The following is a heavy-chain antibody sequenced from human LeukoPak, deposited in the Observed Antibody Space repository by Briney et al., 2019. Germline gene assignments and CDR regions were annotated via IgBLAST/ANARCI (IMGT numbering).Heavy chain of an antibody. CDR2: IYYSGST. CDR1: GGSISSGDYY. D-gene: IGHD3-3*01. J-gene: IGHJ3*02. Sequence: SQTLSLTCTVSGGSISSGDYYWSWIRQPPGKGLEWFGYIYYSGSTYYNPSLKSRVTISVDTSKNQFSLKLSSVTAADTAVYYCARTGRGYYDFWSGYPRAAFDIWGQGTMVTVSS. V-gene: IGHV4-30-4*08. CDR3: ARTGRGYYDFWSGYPRAAFDI.